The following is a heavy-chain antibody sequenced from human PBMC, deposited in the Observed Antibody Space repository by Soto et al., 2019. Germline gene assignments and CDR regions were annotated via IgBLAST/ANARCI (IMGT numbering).Heavy chain of an antibody. CDR2: TYYRSKWYN. CDR3: TRLIGNSWLDS. J-gene: IGHJ5*01. Sequence: QVQLQQSDPGLVRPSQTLSLTCAISGDSVSTNDATWDWIRQSPSRGLEWLGRTYYRSKWYNDYAESVKGRITIHADTCNNQFSLHLNSVTPDDTAVYYCTRLIGNSWLDSWGQGTLVTVSS. CDR1: GDSVSTNDAT. V-gene: IGHV6-1*01. D-gene: IGHD2-8*01.